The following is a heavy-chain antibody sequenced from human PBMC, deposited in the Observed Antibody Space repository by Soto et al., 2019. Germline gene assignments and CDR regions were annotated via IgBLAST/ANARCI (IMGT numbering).Heavy chain of an antibody. CDR1: GYTFTSYG. CDR3: ARDLGVGPYGMDV. CDR2: ISADNGTT. V-gene: IGHV1-18*01. Sequence: QVQLVQSGAEVKKPGASVKVSCKASGYTFTSYGMSWVRPAPGQGLEWMGWISADNGTTNYAQKLQGRVTMTTDTSTSNAYMELRSLRSDDTAVYYCARDLGVGPYGMDVWGQGTTVTVSS. J-gene: IGHJ6*02.